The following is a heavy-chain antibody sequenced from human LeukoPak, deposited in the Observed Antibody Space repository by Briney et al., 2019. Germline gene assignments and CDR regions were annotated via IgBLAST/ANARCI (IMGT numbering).Heavy chain of an antibody. CDR3: TRDPYDRGGYGAFDL. V-gene: IGHV3-7*01. D-gene: IGHD3-22*01. Sequence: TGGSLRLSCAASGFTFTAYSMTWVRQAPGKGLEWVANIKRDGSDKYYVDSVKGRFTISRDNAKNSLYLEMISLRVEDTAVYYCTRDPYDRGGYGAFDLWVLGTTITVSS. J-gene: IGHJ3*01. CDR1: GFTFTAYS. CDR2: IKRDGSDK.